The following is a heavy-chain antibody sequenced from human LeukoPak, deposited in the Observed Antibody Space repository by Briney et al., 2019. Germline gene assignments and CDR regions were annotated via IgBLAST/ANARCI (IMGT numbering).Heavy chain of an antibody. CDR3: AREVVYYDSSGYRSYYFDH. CDR2: IIPILGIV. V-gene: IGHV1-69*04. Sequence: ASVKVSCKASGGTFSSYAISWVRQAPGQGLEWMGRIIPILGIVNYAQKFQGRVTITADKSTSTAYMELSSLRSEDTAVYYCAREVVYYDSSGYRSYYFDHWGQGTLVTVSS. J-gene: IGHJ4*02. D-gene: IGHD3-22*01. CDR1: GGTFSSYA.